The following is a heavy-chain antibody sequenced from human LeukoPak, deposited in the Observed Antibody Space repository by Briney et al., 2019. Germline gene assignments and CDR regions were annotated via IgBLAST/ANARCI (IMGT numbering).Heavy chain of an antibody. J-gene: IGHJ4*02. D-gene: IGHD5-12*01. CDR2: IYYSGST. Sequence: SETLSLTCTVSGGSISSYYWSWIRQPPGKGLEWIGYIYYSGSTNYNPSLKSRVTISVETSKNQFSLKLSSVTAADTAVYYCARHTTTFYFDYWGQGTLVTVSS. V-gene: IGHV4-59*08. CDR1: GGSISSYY. CDR3: ARHTTTFYFDY.